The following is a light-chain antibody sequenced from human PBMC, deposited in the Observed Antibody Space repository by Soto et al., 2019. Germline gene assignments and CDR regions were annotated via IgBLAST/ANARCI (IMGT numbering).Light chain of an antibody. CDR3: QQYNNWPYT. CDR2: DAS. Sequence: EIVLTHSPATLSVSPGESATLSCRASQSVGSNLAWYQQRPGQPPRLLIYDASTRATDIPARFSGGGSGTEFTLTISSLQSEDFAVYYCQQYNNWPYTFGHGTKLQIK. V-gene: IGKV3-15*01. CDR1: QSVGSN. J-gene: IGKJ2*01.